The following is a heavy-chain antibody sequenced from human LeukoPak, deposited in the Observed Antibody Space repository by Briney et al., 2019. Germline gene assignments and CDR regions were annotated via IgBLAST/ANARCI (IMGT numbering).Heavy chain of an antibody. CDR1: GFTVSSNY. J-gene: IGHJ4*02. D-gene: IGHD3-9*01. CDR3: ARSDLRRYYFDY. Sequence: GGSLRLSRAASGFTVSSNYMSWVRQAPGRGLEWVSVIYSGGSTYYADSVKGRFTISRDNSKNTLYLQMNSLRAEDTAVYYCARSDLRRYYFDYWGQGTLVTVSS. CDR2: IYSGGST. V-gene: IGHV3-53*01.